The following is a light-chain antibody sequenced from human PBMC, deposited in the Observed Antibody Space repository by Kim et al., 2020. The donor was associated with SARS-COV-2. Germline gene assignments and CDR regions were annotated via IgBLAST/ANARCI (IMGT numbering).Light chain of an antibody. CDR1: QNVNNH. J-gene: IGKJ4*01. V-gene: IGKV1-16*01. Sequence: DIQMTQSPSSLSASVGDRVTITCRASQNVNNHLVWLQQKPGEAPKSLIYAASSLQSGVPTRSSGSGSGTDFTLTISSLLPEDFATYYCQQNSAYPLTFGGGTKVDIK. CDR2: AAS. CDR3: QQNSAYPLT.